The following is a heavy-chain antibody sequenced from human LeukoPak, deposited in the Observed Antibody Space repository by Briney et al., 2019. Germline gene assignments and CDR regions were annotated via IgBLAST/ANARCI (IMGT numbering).Heavy chain of an antibody. J-gene: IGHJ3*02. V-gene: IGHV3-21*01. Sequence: TGGSLRLSCAASGFTFSSYSMNWVRQAPGKGLEWVSSISSSSSYIYYADSVKGRFTISRDNAKNSLYLQMNSLRAEDTAVYYCARDGLVNYYDSSRRGAFDIWGQGTMVTVSS. D-gene: IGHD3-22*01. CDR3: ARDGLVNYYDSSRRGAFDI. CDR1: GFTFSSYS. CDR2: ISSSSSYI.